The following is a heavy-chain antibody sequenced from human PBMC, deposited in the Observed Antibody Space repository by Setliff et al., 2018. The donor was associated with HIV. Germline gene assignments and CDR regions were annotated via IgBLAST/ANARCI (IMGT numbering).Heavy chain of an antibody. CDR1: GGSISSHC. CDR2: IYSSGSI. D-gene: IGHD5-12*01. Sequence: SETLSLTCTVSGGSISSHCWSWIRQSPGKALEWIGYIYSSGSIIYNPSLKSRVTISVDTSKKHFSLRLTSVTAADTAVYFCARGVIETDYDYVDIYYYNYMDVWGKGTTVTVSS. J-gene: IGHJ6*03. CDR3: ARGVIETDYDYVDIYYYNYMDV. V-gene: IGHV4-4*08.